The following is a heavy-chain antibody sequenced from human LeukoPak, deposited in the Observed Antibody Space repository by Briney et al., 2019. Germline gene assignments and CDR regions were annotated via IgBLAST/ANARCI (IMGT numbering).Heavy chain of an antibody. J-gene: IGHJ4*02. Sequence: GGSLRLSCAASGFPLRSYAMNWVRQAPGKGLEWVSSIRNSGGSTYYADSVKGRFTISRDNSRDTLYLQMNSLRADDTAIYYCAKAGSTAWTAVDSWGQGTLVTVSS. CDR1: GFPLRSYA. D-gene: IGHD2-2*01. V-gene: IGHV3-23*01. CDR2: IRNSGGST. CDR3: AKAGSTAWTAVDS.